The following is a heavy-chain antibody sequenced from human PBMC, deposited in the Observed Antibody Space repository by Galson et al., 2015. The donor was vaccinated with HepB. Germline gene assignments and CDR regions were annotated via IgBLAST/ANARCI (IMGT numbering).Heavy chain of an antibody. CDR1: GGSISSSSYY. J-gene: IGHJ4*02. CDR2: IYYSGST. V-gene: IGHV4-39*01. D-gene: IGHD3-10*01. CDR3: ARHEVAAGEPLDY. Sequence: SEPLSLTCTVSGGSISSSSYYWGWIRQPPGKGLEWIGSIYYSGSTYYNPSLKSRVTISVDTSKNQFSLKLSSVTAADTAVYYCARHEVAAGEPLDYWGQGTLVTVSS.